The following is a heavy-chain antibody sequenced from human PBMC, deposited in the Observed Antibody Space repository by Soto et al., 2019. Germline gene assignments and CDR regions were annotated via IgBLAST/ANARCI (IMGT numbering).Heavy chain of an antibody. J-gene: IGHJ2*01. Sequence: GGSLRLCCAASGFTLSSYAMSWIRQAPGKGLEIVSYISGTKSFTDYADSVKGRFTISRDNAKKSLYLQMNSLRAEDTTVYYCARIAVAGHYWYIDLWGRGTLVTVSS. D-gene: IGHD6-19*01. V-gene: IGHV3-48*01. CDR1: GFTLSSYA. CDR2: ISGTKSFT. CDR3: ARIAVAGHYWYIDL.